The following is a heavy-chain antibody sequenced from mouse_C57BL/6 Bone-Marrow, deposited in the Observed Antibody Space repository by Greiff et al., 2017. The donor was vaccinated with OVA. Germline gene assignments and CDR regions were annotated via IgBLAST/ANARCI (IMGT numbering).Heavy chain of an antibody. D-gene: IGHD1-1*01. V-gene: IGHV2-5*01. CDR3: AKPDYYGSSYGY. J-gene: IGHJ2*01. CDR1: GFSLTSSG. CDR2: IWRGGST. Sequence: QVQLQQSGPGLVQPSQSLSITCTVSGFSLTSSGVHWVRQSPGKGLEWLGVIWRGGSTDYNAAFMSRLSITKDNSKSQVFFKMNSLQADDTAIYYCAKPDYYGSSYGYWGQGTTLTVSS.